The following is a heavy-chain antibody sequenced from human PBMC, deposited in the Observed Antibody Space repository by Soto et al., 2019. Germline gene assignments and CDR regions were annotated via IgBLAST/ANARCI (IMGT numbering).Heavy chain of an antibody. CDR2: INAGNGDT. Sequence: GASVKVSCKASRYSSTTYALHWVRQAPGQRLEWMGWINAGNGDTKYSEKFQGRVTITRDTSANTAYMELSSLRSEDTSVYYCARDPGTGAALRAYHFDYWGQGTLVTVSS. CDR1: RYSSTTYA. D-gene: IGHD4-17*01. V-gene: IGHV1-3*01. J-gene: IGHJ4*02. CDR3: ARDPGTGAALRAYHFDY.